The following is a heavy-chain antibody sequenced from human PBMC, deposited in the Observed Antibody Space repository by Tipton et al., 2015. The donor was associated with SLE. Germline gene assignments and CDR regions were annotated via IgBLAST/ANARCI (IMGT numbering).Heavy chain of an antibody. CDR2: VFSSVHI. V-gene: IGHV4-61*02. Sequence: TLSLTCTVSGGSISSGRYFWSWIRQPAGKGLEWIGRVFSSVHINYNPSLKSRVTISIDTSKNQFSLKLSSVTAADTAVYYCARVFPYDSSPYRVLGPFDIWGQGTMVTVSS. D-gene: IGHD3-22*01. J-gene: IGHJ3*02. CDR3: ARVFPYDSSPYRVLGPFDI. CDR1: GGSISSGRYF.